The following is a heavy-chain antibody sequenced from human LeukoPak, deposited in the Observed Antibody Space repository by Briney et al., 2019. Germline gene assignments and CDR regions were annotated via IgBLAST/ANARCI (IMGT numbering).Heavy chain of an antibody. V-gene: IGHV4-34*01. J-gene: IGHJ4*02. CDR1: GGSISSYY. CDR2: INHSGST. Sequence: SETLSLTCTVSGGSISSYYWSWIRQPPGKGLEWIGEINHSGSTNYNPSLKSRVAISVDTSKNQFSLKLSSVTAADTAVYYCARDIVVVAATKAYYFDYWGQGTLVTVSS. D-gene: IGHD2-15*01. CDR3: ARDIVVVAATKAYYFDY.